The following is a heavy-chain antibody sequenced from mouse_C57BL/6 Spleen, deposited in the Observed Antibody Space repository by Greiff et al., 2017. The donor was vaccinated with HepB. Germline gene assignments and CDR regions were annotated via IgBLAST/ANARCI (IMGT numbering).Heavy chain of an antibody. CDR2: IHPNSGST. CDR3: ARWELTDWYFDV. D-gene: IGHD2-13*01. J-gene: IGHJ1*03. Sequence: QVQLQQSGAELVKPGASVKLSCKASGYTFTSYWMHWVKQRPGQGLEWIGMIHPNSGSTNYNEKFKSKATLTVDKSSSTAYMQLSSLTSEDSAVYYCARWELTDWYFDVWGTGTTVTVSS. CDR1: GYTFTSYW. V-gene: IGHV1-64*01.